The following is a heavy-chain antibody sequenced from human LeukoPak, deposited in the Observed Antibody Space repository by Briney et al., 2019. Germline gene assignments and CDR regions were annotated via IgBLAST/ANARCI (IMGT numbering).Heavy chain of an antibody. CDR2: IYTSGST. J-gene: IGHJ4*02. Sequence: SETLSLTCTVSGGSISSYYWSWIRQPAEKGLEWIGRIYTSGSTNYNPSLKSRVTMSVDTSKNQFSLKLSSVTAADTAVYYCARGPYSSGWYEEYYFDYWGQGTLVTVSS. CDR1: GGSISSYY. D-gene: IGHD6-19*01. V-gene: IGHV4-4*07. CDR3: ARGPYSSGWYEEYYFDY.